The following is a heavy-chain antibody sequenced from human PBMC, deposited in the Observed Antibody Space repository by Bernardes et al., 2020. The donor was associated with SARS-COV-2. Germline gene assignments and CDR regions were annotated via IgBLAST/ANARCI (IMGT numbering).Heavy chain of an antibody. V-gene: IGHV3-23*01. CDR1: GFTFSSYA. Sequence: GGSLRLSCAASGFTFSSYAMSWVRQAPGKGLEWVSAMSGSGGSTYYADSVKGRFTISRDNSKNTLYLQMNSLRAEDTAVYYCAKDSTPPSYCGGDCYGAFDIWGQGTMVTVSS. CDR2: MSGSGGST. J-gene: IGHJ3*02. D-gene: IGHD2-21*02. CDR3: AKDSTPPSYCGGDCYGAFDI.